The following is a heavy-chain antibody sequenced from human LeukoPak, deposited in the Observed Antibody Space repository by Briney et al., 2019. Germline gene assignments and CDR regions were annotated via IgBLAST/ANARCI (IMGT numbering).Heavy chain of an antibody. CDR2: IYYSGST. Sequence: SETLSLTCAVYGGSFSGYYWSWIRQHPGKGLEWIGYIYYSGSTYYNPSLKSRVTISVDTSKNQFSLKLSSVTAADTAVYYCARAGPAGTSYYMDVWGKGTTVTVSS. J-gene: IGHJ6*03. D-gene: IGHD2-2*01. CDR1: GGSFSGYY. CDR3: ARAGPAGTSYYMDV. V-gene: IGHV4-31*11.